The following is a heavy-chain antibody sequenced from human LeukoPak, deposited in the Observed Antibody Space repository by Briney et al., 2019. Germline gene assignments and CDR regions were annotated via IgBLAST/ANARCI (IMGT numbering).Heavy chain of an antibody. V-gene: IGHV1-69*01. J-gene: IGHJ5*02. CDR3: GSSHFNIVVVPAAKEGWFDP. D-gene: IGHD2-2*01. CDR1: GGTFSSYA. CDR2: IIPIFGRA. Sequence: SVKVSCKASGGTFSSYAISWVRQAPGQGLEWMGGIIPIFGRANYAQMFQGRGTITADESPRTPLMEVGRLGAQATAVYFCGSSHFNIVVVPAAKEGWFDPWGQGTLVTVSS.